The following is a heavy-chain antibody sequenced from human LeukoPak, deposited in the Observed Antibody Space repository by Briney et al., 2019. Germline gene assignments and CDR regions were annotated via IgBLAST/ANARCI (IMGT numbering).Heavy chain of an antibody. Sequence: SETLSLTCAVSGGPIIASYWSWIRQPPGKGLEWIGYTHYSGTGNYNPSLKSRVTISIDTSKNRFSLRLTSVTAADTAVYYCARDRSEFDYWGQGTLVTVSS. V-gene: IGHV4-59*01. CDR2: THYSGTG. J-gene: IGHJ4*02. CDR3: ARDRSEFDY. CDR1: GGPIIASY.